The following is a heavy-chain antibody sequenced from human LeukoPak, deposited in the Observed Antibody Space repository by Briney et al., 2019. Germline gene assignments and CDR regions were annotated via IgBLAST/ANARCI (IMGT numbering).Heavy chain of an antibody. J-gene: IGHJ3*02. Sequence: PSETLSLTCTVSGGSISSTRHYWGWICQPPGKGLEWIGSIYYAGSTYYNPSLKSRATISVDWSKNQFFLKLSSVTAADTAVYYCARDTVSPIWGQGTMVTVSS. V-gene: IGHV4-39*07. CDR3: ARDTVSPI. D-gene: IGHD4-17*01. CDR1: GGSISSTRHY. CDR2: IYYAGST.